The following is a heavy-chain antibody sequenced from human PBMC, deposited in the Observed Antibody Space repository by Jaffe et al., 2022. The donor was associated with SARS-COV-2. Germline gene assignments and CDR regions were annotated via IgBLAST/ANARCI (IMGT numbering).Heavy chain of an antibody. Sequence: QVQLQESGPGLVKPSETLSLTCTVSGGSISSYYWSWIRQPAGKGLEWIGRIYTSGSTNYNPSLKSRVTMSVDTSKNQFSLKLSSVTAADTAVYYCARDPLSDYYDSSGYSTGYYYYYYGMDVWGQGTTVTVSS. D-gene: IGHD3-22*01. CDR1: GGSISSYY. V-gene: IGHV4-4*07. J-gene: IGHJ6*02. CDR3: ARDPLSDYYDSSGYSTGYYYYYYGMDV. CDR2: IYTSGST.